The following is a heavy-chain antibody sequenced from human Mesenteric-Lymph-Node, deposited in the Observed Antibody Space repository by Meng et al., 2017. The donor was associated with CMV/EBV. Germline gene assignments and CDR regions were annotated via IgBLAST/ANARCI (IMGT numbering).Heavy chain of an antibody. D-gene: IGHD6-13*01. CDR2: IYSGGST. J-gene: IGHJ4*02. V-gene: IGHV3-53*01. CDR1: GFTVSSNY. CDR3: AGMAAADTWSFAY. Sequence: GESLKISCAASGFTVSSNYMTWVRQAPGKGLEWVSLIYSGGSTYYADSVKGRFTISRDKSKNTLYLQMNSLRAEDTAVYYCAGMAAADTWSFAYWGQGTLVTVSS.